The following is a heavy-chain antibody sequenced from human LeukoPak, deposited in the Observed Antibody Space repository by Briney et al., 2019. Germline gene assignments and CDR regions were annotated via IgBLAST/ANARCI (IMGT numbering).Heavy chain of an antibody. CDR3: AREGLGRSYYFDY. CDR2: ISSNGGST. CDR1: GFTFSSYA. J-gene: IGHJ4*02. Sequence: PGGSLRLSCAASGFTFSSYAMHWVRQAPGKGLEYVSAISSNGGSTYYANSVKGRFTISRDNSKNTLYLQMDSLRAEDMAVYYCAREGLGRSYYFDYWGQGTLVTVSS. D-gene: IGHD3/OR15-3a*01. V-gene: IGHV3-64*01.